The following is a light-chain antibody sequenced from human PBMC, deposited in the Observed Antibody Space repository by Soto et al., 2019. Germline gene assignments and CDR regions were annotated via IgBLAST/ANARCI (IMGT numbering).Light chain of an antibody. V-gene: IGKV1-5*01. CDR1: QSISSW. CDR3: QQYNSYSPV. CDR2: DAS. J-gene: IGKJ4*01. Sequence: DIQMTQSPSTLSASVGDRVTITCRASQSISSWLAWYQQKPGKAPKLLIYDASSWESGVPSRFSGSGSGTEFTLTISSLQPDDFATYYCQQYNSYSPVFGGGTKVEIK.